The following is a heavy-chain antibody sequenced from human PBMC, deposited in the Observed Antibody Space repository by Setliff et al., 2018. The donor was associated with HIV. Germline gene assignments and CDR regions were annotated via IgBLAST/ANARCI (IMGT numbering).Heavy chain of an antibody. D-gene: IGHD6-13*01. Sequence: ASVKVSCKASGYTFTSYDINWVRQATGQGLEWMGWMNPNSGNTGYAQKFQGRVTMTRDTSTSTVYMELSSLRSEDTAVYYCVAAPSSSWFRGLLQHWGQGTLVTVSS. CDR2: MNPNSGNT. V-gene: IGHV1-8*02. CDR1: GYTFTSYD. CDR3: VAAPSSSWFRGLLQH. J-gene: IGHJ1*01.